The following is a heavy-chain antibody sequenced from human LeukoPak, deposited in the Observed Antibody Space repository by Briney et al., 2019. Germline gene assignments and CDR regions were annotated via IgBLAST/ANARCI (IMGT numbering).Heavy chain of an antibody. CDR3: ARDRDYFDY. Sequence: SETLSLTCSVSGGSIRTTTWWSWVRQPPGKGLEWIGDIFHYGTTNYNPSLKSRVTMSVDTSSNQFSLTLNSVTAADTAVYYCARDRDYFDYWGQGTLVTVSS. V-gene: IGHV4-4*02. CDR2: IFHYGTT. J-gene: IGHJ4*02. CDR1: GGSIRTTTW. D-gene: IGHD3-10*01.